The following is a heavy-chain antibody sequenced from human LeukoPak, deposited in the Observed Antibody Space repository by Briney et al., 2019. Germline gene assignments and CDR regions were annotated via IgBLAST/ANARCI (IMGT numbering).Heavy chain of an antibody. CDR1: GGSISTYY. CDR2: IYYSGST. V-gene: IGHV4-59*12. CDR3: AKGGKGFPLGLGFAF. D-gene: IGHD3-16*01. Sequence: PSEALSLTCTVSGGSISTYYWTWIRQPPGKGLEWIGYIYYSGSTNYNPSLKSRVTISVDTSKNQFSLKLTSLTAADTAVYYCAKGGKGFPLGLGFAFWGEGTPLSVSS. J-gene: IGHJ4*02.